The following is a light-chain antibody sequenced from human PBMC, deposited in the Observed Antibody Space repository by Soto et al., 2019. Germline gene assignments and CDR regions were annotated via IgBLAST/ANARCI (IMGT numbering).Light chain of an antibody. CDR1: SSDVGGYNY. J-gene: IGLJ2*01. CDR2: EVS. V-gene: IGLV2-8*01. CDR3: SSYAGSNPVV. Sequence: QSALTQPPSASGSPGQSFTISCTGTSSDVGGYNYVSWYQQHPGKAPKLMIYEVSKRPSGVPDRFSGSKSGNTASLTVSGLQAEDEADYYCSSYAGSNPVVFGGGTKRTVL.